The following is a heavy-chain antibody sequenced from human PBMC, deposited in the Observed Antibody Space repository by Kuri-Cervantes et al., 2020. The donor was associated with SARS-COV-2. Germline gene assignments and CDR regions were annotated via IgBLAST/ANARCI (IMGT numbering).Heavy chain of an antibody. J-gene: IGHJ3*02. V-gene: IGHV4-61*02. CDR3: ASSGHKVAFDI. D-gene: IGHD2-15*01. Sequence: SETLSLTCTVSGGSISSGSYYWSWIRQPAGKGLEWIGCIYTSGSTNYNPSLKSRVTISVDTSKNQFSLKLSSVTAADTAVYYCASSGHKVAFDIWGQGTMVTVSS. CDR1: GGSISSGSYY. CDR2: IYTSGST.